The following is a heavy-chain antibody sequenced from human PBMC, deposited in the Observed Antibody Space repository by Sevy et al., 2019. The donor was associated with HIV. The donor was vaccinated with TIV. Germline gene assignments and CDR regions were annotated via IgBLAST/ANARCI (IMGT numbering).Heavy chain of an antibody. Sequence: SETLSLTCTVSGGSVTSDSYYWTWIRQPPGKGLECLGYMFYTGSTNYNPSLLSRVTISLDTSKNQLSLKLSSVTAADTAVYYCARMGGLTDYGMDVWGQGTTVTVSS. CDR1: GGSVTSDSYY. V-gene: IGHV4-61*01. CDR2: MFYTGST. J-gene: IGHJ6*02. CDR3: ARMGGLTDYGMDV. D-gene: IGHD1-26*01.